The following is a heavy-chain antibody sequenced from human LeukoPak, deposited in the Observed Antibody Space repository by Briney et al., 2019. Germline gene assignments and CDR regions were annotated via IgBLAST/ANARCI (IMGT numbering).Heavy chain of an antibody. CDR3: ARDQLPHEVDYYYYGMDV. CDR1: GGTFSSYA. CDR2: IIPIFGTA. D-gene: IGHD2-2*01. V-gene: IGHV1-69*01. Sequence: GSSVKVSCKASGGTFSSYAISWVRKAPGQGLEWMGGIIPIFGTANYAQKFQGRVTITADESTSTAYMELSSLRSEDTAVYYCARDQLPHEVDYYYYGMDVWGQGTTVTVSS. J-gene: IGHJ6*02.